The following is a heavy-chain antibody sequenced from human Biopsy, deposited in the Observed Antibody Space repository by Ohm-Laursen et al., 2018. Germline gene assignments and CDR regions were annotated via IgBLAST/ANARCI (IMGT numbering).Heavy chain of an antibody. Sequence: TQTLTLTCSLSGLSLSSTGMRISWVRQPPGKALECLRRIDWDDDKFYSPSLETRLSLSKDTTTNQVVLTLTDVDPEDTATYYGARTRAHNFGALEFWGQGILVTVSS. CDR2: IDWDDDK. CDR3: ARTRAHNFGALEF. J-gene: IGHJ4*01. V-gene: IGHV2-70*04. CDR1: GLSLSSTGMR. D-gene: IGHD1-1*01.